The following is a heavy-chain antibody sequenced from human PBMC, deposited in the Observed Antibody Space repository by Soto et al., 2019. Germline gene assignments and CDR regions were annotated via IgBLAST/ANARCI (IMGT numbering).Heavy chain of an antibody. Sequence: ASVKVSCKASGDTFTRSGISWVRQAPGQGLEWMGWISTYNGDTNYAQTFQGRVTMTTDTSTSTVHMEVRSLRSDDTAVYYCAREGVAPYYYYGMAVWGQGTPVTVSS. D-gene: IGHD5-12*01. CDR1: GDTFTRSG. CDR3: AREGVAPYYYYGMAV. J-gene: IGHJ6*02. CDR2: ISTYNGDT. V-gene: IGHV1-18*01.